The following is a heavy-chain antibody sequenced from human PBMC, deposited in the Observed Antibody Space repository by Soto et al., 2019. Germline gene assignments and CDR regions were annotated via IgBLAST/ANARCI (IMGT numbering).Heavy chain of an antibody. CDR3: AKHRIYCSSTSCYVGYYGMDV. D-gene: IGHD2-2*01. J-gene: IGHJ6*02. CDR1: GIPFSNYA. V-gene: IGHV3-23*01. Sequence: GGSLRLSCAASGIPFSNYAMSWVRQAPGKGLEWVSALSGSGGSTYYADSVKGRFTISRDNSKNTLYLQMNSLRAEDTAVYYCAKHRIYCSSTSCYVGYYGMDVWGQGTTVTVSS. CDR2: LSGSGGST.